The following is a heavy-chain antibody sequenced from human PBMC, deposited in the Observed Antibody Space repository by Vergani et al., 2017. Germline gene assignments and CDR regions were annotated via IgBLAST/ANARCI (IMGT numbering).Heavy chain of an antibody. CDR3: AKVGGYYYGSGSYYKGWDVDY. Sequence: EVQLVESGGGLVQPGGSLRLSCAASGFTFSSYSMNWVRQAPGKGLEWVSYISSSSSTIYYADSVKGRFTISRDNSKNTLYLQMNSLRAEDTAVYYCAKVGGYYYGSGSYYKGWDVDYWGQGTLVTVSS. V-gene: IGHV3-48*01. J-gene: IGHJ4*02. D-gene: IGHD3-10*01. CDR2: ISSSSSTI. CDR1: GFTFSSYS.